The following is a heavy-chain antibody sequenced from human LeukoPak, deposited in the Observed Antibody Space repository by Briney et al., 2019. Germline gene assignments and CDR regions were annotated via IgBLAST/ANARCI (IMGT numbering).Heavy chain of an antibody. J-gene: IGHJ3*01. V-gene: IGHV3-33*06. D-gene: IGHD1-26*01. CDR1: GFIFRTYG. Sequence: GGSLRLSCVASGFIFRTYGMHWVRQAPGKGLEWVAVIWYDGSDKDYADSVKGRFTISRDNSKNTVFLQINSLKAEDTAVYYCAKRSTQYSGSYFDAFDAWGQGTMVIVSP. CDR2: IWYDGSDK. CDR3: AKRSTQYSGSYFDAFDA.